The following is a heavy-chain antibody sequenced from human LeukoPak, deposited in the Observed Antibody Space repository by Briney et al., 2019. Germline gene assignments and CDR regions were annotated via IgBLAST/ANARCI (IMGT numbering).Heavy chain of an antibody. J-gene: IGHJ3*02. CDR1: GFTLSTYT. CDR3: AREYSSSSGRAFDI. D-gene: IGHD6-6*01. CDR2: ISSSSSTI. Sequence: GGSLRLSCAASGFTLSTYTMNWVRQAPGKGLQWVSYISSSSSTIYYADSVKGRFTISRDNAKNSLYLQMNSLRDEDTAVYYCAREYSSSSGRAFDIWGPGTMVTVSS. V-gene: IGHV3-48*02.